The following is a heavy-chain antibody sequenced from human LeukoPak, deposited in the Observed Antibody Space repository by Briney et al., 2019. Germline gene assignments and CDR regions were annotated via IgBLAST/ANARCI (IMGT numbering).Heavy chain of an antibody. CDR3: ARGQYYYDSSGYAFDI. CDR1: GFTFSSYS. D-gene: IGHD3-22*01. J-gene: IGHJ3*02. CDR2: ISSSSSTI. Sequence: PGGSLRLSCAASGFTFSSYSMNWVRQAPGKGLEWVSYISSSSSTIYYADSVKGRFTISRDNSKNTLYLQMNSLRAEDTAVYYCARGQYYYDSSGYAFDIWGQGTMVTVSS. V-gene: IGHV3-48*01.